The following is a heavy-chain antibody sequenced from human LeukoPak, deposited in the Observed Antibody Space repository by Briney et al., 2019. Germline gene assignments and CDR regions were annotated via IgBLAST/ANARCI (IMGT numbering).Heavy chain of an antibody. CDR2: INPGGSGK. Sequence: GGSLRLSCAGSGFTFSSYWMTWVRQAPGKGLEWVANINPGGSGKYYEGSLKGRFTISRDNSKNTLYLQMNSLRAEDTAVYYCAKGLYSSTKKFDYWGQGTLVTVSS. D-gene: IGHD6-13*01. CDR3: AKGLYSSTKKFDY. J-gene: IGHJ4*02. V-gene: IGHV3-7*05. CDR1: GFTFSSYW.